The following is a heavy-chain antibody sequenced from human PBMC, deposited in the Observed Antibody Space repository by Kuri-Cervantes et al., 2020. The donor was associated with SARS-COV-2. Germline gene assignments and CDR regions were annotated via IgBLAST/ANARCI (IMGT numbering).Heavy chain of an antibody. V-gene: IGHV4-39*01. CDR1: GGSISSSSYY. CDR2: IYYSGST. D-gene: IGHD3-3*01. CDR3: ASRIRFLEWSSYYYYGMDV. J-gene: IGHJ6*02. Sequence: ESLKISCTVSGGSISSSSYYWGWIRQPPGKGLEWIGSIYYSGSTYCNPSLKSRVTISVDTSKNQFSLKLSSVTAADTAVYYCASRIRFLEWSSYYYYGMDVWGQGTTVTVSS.